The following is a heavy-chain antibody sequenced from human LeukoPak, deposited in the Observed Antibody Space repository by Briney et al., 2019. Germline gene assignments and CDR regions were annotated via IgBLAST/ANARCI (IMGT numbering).Heavy chain of an antibody. CDR3: ARNYGDNNFDY. J-gene: IGHJ4*02. Sequence: SETLSLTCAVSGGSISGTNWWRWVRQPPGKGLEWIGEIYHSGSTNYNPSLKSRVTISVDKSKNQFSLKLTSVTAADTAVYYCARNYGDNNFDYWGQGTLVTASS. D-gene: IGHD4-17*01. V-gene: IGHV4-4*02. CDR1: GGSISGTNW. CDR2: IYHSGST.